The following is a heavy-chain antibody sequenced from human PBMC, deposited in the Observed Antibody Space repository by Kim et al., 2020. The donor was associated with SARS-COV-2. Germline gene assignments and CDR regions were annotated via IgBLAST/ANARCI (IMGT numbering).Heavy chain of an antibody. CDR1: GFTVSGYY. CDR3: ARLRDGYNYFDY. Sequence: GGSLRLSCAASGFTVSGYYMSWVRQAPGKGLDWVSVIYSGGSTYYADSVKGRFTISRDNSKNTLYLQMNSLRAEDTAVYYCARLRDGYNYFDYWGQGTLVTVSS. V-gene: IGHV3-53*01. CDR2: IYSGGST. D-gene: IGHD5-12*01. J-gene: IGHJ4*02.